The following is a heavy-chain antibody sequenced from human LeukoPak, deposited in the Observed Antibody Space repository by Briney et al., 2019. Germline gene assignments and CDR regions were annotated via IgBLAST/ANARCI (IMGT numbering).Heavy chain of an antibody. CDR1: GFTFGDYA. J-gene: IGHJ4*02. V-gene: IGHV3-7*01. CDR2: IKRDGSVK. CDR3: ARLSGDITVFDL. D-gene: IGHD1-20*01. Sequence: PGGSLRLSCAASGFTFGDYAMHWVRQAPGKGLEWVASIKRDGSVKKYVDSVQGRFTVSRDNTKNSLYLQMNSLRADDTAVYYCARLSGDITVFDLWGQGTLVTVSS.